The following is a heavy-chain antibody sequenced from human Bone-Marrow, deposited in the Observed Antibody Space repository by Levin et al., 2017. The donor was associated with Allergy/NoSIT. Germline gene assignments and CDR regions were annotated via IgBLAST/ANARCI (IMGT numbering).Heavy chain of an antibody. CDR3: ARDEESYGDAFDI. Sequence: GESLKISCAASGFSFSPYGMIWVRQAPGKGLEWISYISARKTTIYYADSVKGRFTISRDDAKNTLYLQMSSLRDEDTAVYYCARDEESYGDAFDIWGQGTMVTVSS. V-gene: IGHV3-48*02. D-gene: IGHD2-8*01. CDR2: ISARKTTI. J-gene: IGHJ3*02. CDR1: GFSFSPYG.